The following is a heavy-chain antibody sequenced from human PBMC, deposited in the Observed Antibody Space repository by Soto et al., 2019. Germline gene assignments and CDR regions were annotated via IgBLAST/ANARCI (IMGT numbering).Heavy chain of an antibody. Sequence: GGSLRLSCAASGFTFSSYAMHWVRQAPGKGLEWVAVISYDGSNKYYADSVKGRFTISRDNSKNTLYLQMNSLRAEDTAVYYCARDLGRFLEWLSRYYYYGMDVWGQGTLVTVSS. CDR1: GFTFSSYA. J-gene: IGHJ6*02. V-gene: IGHV3-30-3*01. D-gene: IGHD3-3*01. CDR3: ARDLGRFLEWLSRYYYYGMDV. CDR2: ISYDGSNK.